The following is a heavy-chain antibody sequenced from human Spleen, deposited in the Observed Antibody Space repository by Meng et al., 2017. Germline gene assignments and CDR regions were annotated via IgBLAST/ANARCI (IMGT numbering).Heavy chain of an antibody. V-gene: IGHV4-59*01. Sequence: GSLRLSCTVSGGSISSYYWTWIRQPPGKGLEWIGNIYYSGRTNYNPSLKSRVTISVDTSNNQFSLKVTSMTVADTAVYYCARAWGDYDPFDHWGQGTLVTVSS. CDR3: ARAWGDYDPFDH. D-gene: IGHD4-17*01. J-gene: IGHJ4*02. CDR1: GGSISSYY. CDR2: IYYSGRT.